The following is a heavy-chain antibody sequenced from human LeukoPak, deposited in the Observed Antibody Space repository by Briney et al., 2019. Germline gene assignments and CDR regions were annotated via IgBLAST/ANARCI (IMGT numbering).Heavy chain of an antibody. D-gene: IGHD4-11*01. CDR1: GGSISSGGYY. Sequence: RASETLSLTCTVSGGSISSGGYYWSWIRQHPGKGLEWIGYIYYSGSTYYNPSLKSRVTISLGTSKNQFSLKLSSVTAADTAVYYCARDNYSFDYWGQGTLVTVSS. V-gene: IGHV4-31*03. CDR3: ARDNYSFDY. CDR2: IYYSGST. J-gene: IGHJ4*02.